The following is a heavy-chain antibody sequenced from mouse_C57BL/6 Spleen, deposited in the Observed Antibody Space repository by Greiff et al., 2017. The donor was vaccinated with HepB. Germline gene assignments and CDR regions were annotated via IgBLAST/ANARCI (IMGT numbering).Heavy chain of an antibody. V-gene: IGHV14-2*01. CDR3: ARRGDDYGGAWFAY. J-gene: IGHJ3*01. D-gene: IGHD2-4*01. CDR1: GFNFNDYY. Sequence: EVQLQQSGAELVKPGASVKLSCTASGFNFNDYYMSWVKQRTEQGLEWIGRIDPEVGDTKYAPKFQGRATITADTSSNTAYLQLSNLTSEDTAVYYCARRGDDYGGAWFAYWGQGTLVTVSA. CDR2: IDPEVGDT.